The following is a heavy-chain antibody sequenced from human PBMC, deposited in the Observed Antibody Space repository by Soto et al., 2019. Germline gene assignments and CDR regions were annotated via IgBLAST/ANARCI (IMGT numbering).Heavy chain of an antibody. D-gene: IGHD1-20*01. CDR1: RFTFSAYG. Sequence: ESGGGVVQPGRSLRLSCAASRFTFSAYGMHWVRQAPGKGLEWVAVISYDGSYKYYADSVKGRFTISRDNSKHTLYLQMNSLRAEDTAVYYCAKAEDNWNDFDYWGQGTLVTVSS. CDR2: ISYDGSYK. J-gene: IGHJ4*02. CDR3: AKAEDNWNDFDY. V-gene: IGHV3-30*18.